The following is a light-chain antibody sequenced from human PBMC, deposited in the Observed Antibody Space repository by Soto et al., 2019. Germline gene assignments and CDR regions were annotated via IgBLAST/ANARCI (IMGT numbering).Light chain of an antibody. CDR3: AAWDDRLSVWV. Sequence: QSVLTQLPSASGTPGQEVTISCSGSSSNMESSYVYWYQQFPGTAPKLLITRNNQRPSGVPDRISGSKSGTSASLAISGLRSEDEADYYCAAWDDRLSVWVFGAGTKLTVL. V-gene: IGLV1-47*01. CDR1: SSNMESSY. CDR2: RNN. J-gene: IGLJ3*02.